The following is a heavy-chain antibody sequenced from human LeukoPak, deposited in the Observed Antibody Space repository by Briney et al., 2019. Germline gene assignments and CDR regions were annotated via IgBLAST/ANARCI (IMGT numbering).Heavy chain of an antibody. CDR2: IYPSDSDT. D-gene: IGHD3-22*01. CDR3: ARRYARAGYETSGYYYAYDY. V-gene: IGHV5-51*01. Sequence: GESLDISCKGSGYSFNTYWIGWVRQVPGKGLESMGIIYPSDSDTRYSPSFQGQVTISADKSISTAYLQWSNLQASDTAMYYCARRYARAGYETSGYYYAYDYWGQGTLVTV. J-gene: IGHJ4*02. CDR1: GYSFNTYW.